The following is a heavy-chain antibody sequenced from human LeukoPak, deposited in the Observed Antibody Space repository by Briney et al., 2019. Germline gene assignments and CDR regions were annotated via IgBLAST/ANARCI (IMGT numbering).Heavy chain of an antibody. V-gene: IGHV1-8*03. J-gene: IGHJ4*02. D-gene: IGHD3-16*02. CDR3: ARQGHESLPGFDY. Sequence: GASVKVSCKASGYTFTSYGISWVRQAPGQGLEWMGWMNPNSGNTGYAQKFQGRVTITRNTSISTAYMELSSLRSEDTAVYYCARQGHESLPGFDYWGQGTLVTVSS. CDR2: MNPNSGNT. CDR1: GYTFTSYG.